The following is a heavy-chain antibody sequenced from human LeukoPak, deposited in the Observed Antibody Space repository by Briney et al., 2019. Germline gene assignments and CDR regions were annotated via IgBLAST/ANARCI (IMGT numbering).Heavy chain of an antibody. Sequence: PSETLSLTCAVYGGSFSGYYWSWIRQPPGKGLEWIGRIYTSGRTNYKPSLKSRVTMSVDTSKNQFSLKLSSVTAADTAVYYCAREMTYYYDSSGYYYGSFDYRGQGTLVTVSS. V-gene: IGHV4-59*10. CDR2: IYTSGRT. CDR1: GGSFSGYY. J-gene: IGHJ4*02. CDR3: AREMTYYYDSSGYYYGSFDY. D-gene: IGHD3-22*01.